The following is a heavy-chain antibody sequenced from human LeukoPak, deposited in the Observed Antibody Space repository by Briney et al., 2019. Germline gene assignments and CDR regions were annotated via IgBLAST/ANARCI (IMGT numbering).Heavy chain of an antibody. CDR3: AKGKGRYCGSTSCYEFDY. J-gene: IGHJ4*02. Sequence: LSGGSLRLSCATSGFTFRSYWMSWVRQAPGKGLEWVANIKPDGSDKYYVDSVKGRFTISRDNSKNTLYLQMDSLRAEDTAVYYCAKGKGRYCGSTSCYEFDYWGQGTLVTVSS. V-gene: IGHV3-7*02. CDR2: IKPDGSDK. D-gene: IGHD2-2*01. CDR1: GFTFRSYW.